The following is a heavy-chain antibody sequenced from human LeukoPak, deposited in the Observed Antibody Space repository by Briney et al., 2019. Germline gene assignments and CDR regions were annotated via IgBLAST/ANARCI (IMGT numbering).Heavy chain of an antibody. Sequence: PGGSLRLSCVASGFSLSDALMSWVRQAPGKGLECVGRMKPRGTTEDGAPMNDRFIVSRDDSKNTLYLQMNSLKAEDTGLYYCSQLSRGYWGQGAQVTVSS. D-gene: IGHD2-15*01. CDR1: GFSLSDAL. J-gene: IGHJ4*02. CDR2: MKPRGTT. CDR3: SQLSRGY. V-gene: IGHV3-15*01.